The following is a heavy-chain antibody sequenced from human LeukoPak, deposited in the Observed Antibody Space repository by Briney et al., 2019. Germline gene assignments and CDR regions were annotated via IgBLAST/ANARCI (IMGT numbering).Heavy chain of an antibody. Sequence: PSETRSLTCAVYGGSFSGYYWSWIRQPPGKGLEWIGEINHSGSTNYNPSLKSRVTISVDTSKNQFSLKLSSVTAADTAVYYCARDYSNYGLPFDYWGQGTLVTVSS. D-gene: IGHD4-11*01. J-gene: IGHJ4*02. CDR1: GGSFSGYY. CDR3: ARDYSNYGLPFDY. CDR2: INHSGST. V-gene: IGHV4-34*01.